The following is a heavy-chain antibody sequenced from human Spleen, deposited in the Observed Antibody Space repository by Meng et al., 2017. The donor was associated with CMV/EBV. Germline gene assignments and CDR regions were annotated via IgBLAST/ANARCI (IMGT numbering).Heavy chain of an antibody. CDR1: GFTFSSYG. Sequence: GGSLRLSCAASGFTFSSYGMHWVRQAPGKGLEWVAVIWYDGSNKYYADSVKGRFTISRDNSKNTLYLQMNSLRAEDTAVYYCAKDGSSGWYGDGMDVWGQGTTVTVSS. D-gene: IGHD6-19*01. CDR3: AKDGSSGWYGDGMDV. J-gene: IGHJ6*02. CDR2: IWYDGSNK. V-gene: IGHV3-33*06.